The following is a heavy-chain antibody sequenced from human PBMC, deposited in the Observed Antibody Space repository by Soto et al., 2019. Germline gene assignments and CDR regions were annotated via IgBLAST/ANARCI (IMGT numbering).Heavy chain of an antibody. V-gene: IGHV3-30*04. CDR3: ARGTGDLEYYYGMDV. CDR1: GFSFSNYA. Sequence: GGSLRLSCAASGFSFSNYAMYWVRQAPGKGLEWVALISYDGKNEKYTESVRGRFTISRDNSRNTLYLQMNSLRAEDTAVYYCARGTGDLEYYYGMDVWGQGXTVTVYS. J-gene: IGHJ6*02. CDR2: ISYDGKNE. D-gene: IGHD7-27*01.